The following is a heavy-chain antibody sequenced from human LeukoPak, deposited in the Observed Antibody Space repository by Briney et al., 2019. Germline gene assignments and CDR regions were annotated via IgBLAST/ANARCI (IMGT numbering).Heavy chain of an antibody. V-gene: IGHV3-23*01. CDR3: GKSHSVAVAGTYSTYYFDS. D-gene: IGHD6-19*01. J-gene: IGHJ4*02. Sequence: GESLRLSCAASGFTFSSFAMSWVRQAPGRGLEWVSSISGSGASTYYADSVKGRFTISRDNSRNTLYLQMSSLRAEDTAVYYCGKSHSVAVAGTYSTYYFDSWGQGTLVTVSS. CDR1: GFTFSSFA. CDR2: ISGSGAST.